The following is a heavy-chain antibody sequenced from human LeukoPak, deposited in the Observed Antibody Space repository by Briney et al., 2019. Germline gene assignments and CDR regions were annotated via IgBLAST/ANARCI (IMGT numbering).Heavy chain of an antibody. V-gene: IGHV3-74*01. CDR3: ARDRKYQPDY. D-gene: IGHD2-2*01. Sequence: GGSLRLSCAASEFTFSGYWMHWVRQAPGKGLVWVSRINSDGSGTSYADSVKDRFTISRDNAKNTLYLQMNSLRVEDTAVYYCARDRKYQPDYWGQGTLVTVSS. J-gene: IGHJ4*02. CDR2: INSDGSGT. CDR1: EFTFSGYW.